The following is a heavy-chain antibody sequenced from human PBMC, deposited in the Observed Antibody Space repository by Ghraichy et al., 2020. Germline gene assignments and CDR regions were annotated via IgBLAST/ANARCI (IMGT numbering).Heavy chain of an antibody. V-gene: IGHV1-69*13. CDR2: IIPIFGTA. CDR3: ARDRRSSSRVDYYGMDV. J-gene: IGHJ6*02. CDR1: GGTFSSYA. D-gene: IGHD6-6*01. Sequence: SVKVSCKASGGTFSSYAISWVRQAPGQGLEWMGGIIPIFGTANYAQKFQGRVTITADESTSTAYMELSSLRSEDTAVYYCARDRRSSSRVDYYGMDVWGQGTTVTVSS.